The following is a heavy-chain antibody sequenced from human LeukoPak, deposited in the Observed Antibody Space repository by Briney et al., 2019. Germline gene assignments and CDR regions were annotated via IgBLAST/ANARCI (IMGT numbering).Heavy chain of an antibody. CDR2: IYSGGST. CDR1: GFTVSSNY. Sequence: GGSLRPSCAASGFTVSSNYMSWVRQAPGKGLEWVSVIYSGGSTYYADSVKGRFTISRDNSKNTLYLQMNSLRAEDTAVYYCARLTGEFGYYFDYWGQGTLVTVSS. D-gene: IGHD7-27*01. J-gene: IGHJ4*02. V-gene: IGHV3-66*02. CDR3: ARLTGEFGYYFDY.